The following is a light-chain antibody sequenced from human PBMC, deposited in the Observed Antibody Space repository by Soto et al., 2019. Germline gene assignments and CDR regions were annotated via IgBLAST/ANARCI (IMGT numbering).Light chain of an antibody. J-gene: IGKJ1*01. CDR2: DAS. CDR1: QSVSSR. V-gene: IGKV1-5*01. CDR3: QQYNRFWT. Sequence: DIQMTQSPSTLSASLGDRVTLTCRASQSVSSRLAWYQQKPGQAPRLLIYDASYLERGVPSRFSGSGSGTEFPLTSSDLYHDYLVTYCCQQYNRFWTFGQGTKVEI.